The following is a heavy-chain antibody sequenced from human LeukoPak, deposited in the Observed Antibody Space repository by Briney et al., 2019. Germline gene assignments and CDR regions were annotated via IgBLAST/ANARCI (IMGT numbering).Heavy chain of an antibody. CDR1: GFTFDDYA. CDR2: ISWNSGSI. V-gene: IGHV3-9*01. CDR3: AKETTMTSYDVFDV. J-gene: IGHJ3*01. Sequence: GGSLRLSCAASGFTFDDYAMHWVRQAPGKGLEWVSGISWNSGSIGYADSVKGRFTISRDNAKNSLYLQMNSLRAEDTAVYYCAKETTMTSYDVFDVWGRGTMVTVSS. D-gene: IGHD4-11*01.